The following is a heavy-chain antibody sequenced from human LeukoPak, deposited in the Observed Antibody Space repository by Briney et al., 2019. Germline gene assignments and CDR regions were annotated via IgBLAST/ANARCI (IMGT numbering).Heavy chain of an antibody. CDR1: GFTFSDYY. CDR3: ANDTLKVAMIRRAPHYLEV. Sequence: GGSLRLSCAASGFTFSDYYMSWIRQAPGKGLEWVSYITSSGSTIYYADSVKGRFTISRDNAKNSLYLQMNSLRAEDTAVYYCANDTLKVAMIRRAPHYLEVWGKETTVSISS. V-gene: IGHV3-11*04. J-gene: IGHJ6*03. D-gene: IGHD5-12*01. CDR2: ITSSGSTI.